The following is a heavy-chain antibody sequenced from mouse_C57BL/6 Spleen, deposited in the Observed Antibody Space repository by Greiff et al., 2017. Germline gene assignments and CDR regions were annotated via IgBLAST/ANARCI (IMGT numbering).Heavy chain of an antibody. Sequence: QVQLQQPGAELVRPGSSVKLSCKASGYTFTSYWMHWVKQRPIQGLEWIGNIDPSDSETHYNQKFKDKATLTVDKSSSTAYMQLSSLTSEDSAVYYCARGSLITTVVDYWGQGTTLTVSS. V-gene: IGHV1-52*01. CDR1: GYTFTSYW. D-gene: IGHD1-1*01. CDR3: ARGSLITTVVDY. J-gene: IGHJ2*01. CDR2: IDPSDSET.